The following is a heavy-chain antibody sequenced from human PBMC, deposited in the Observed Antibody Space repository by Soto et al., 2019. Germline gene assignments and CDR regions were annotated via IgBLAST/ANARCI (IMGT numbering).Heavy chain of an antibody. V-gene: IGHV4-34*01. D-gene: IGHD2-15*01. Sequence: PSETLSLTCAVYGGSFSGYYWSWIRQPPGKGLEWIGEINHSGSTNYNPSLKSRVTISVDTSKNQLPLKLSPVTAADTAVYYCAKGRGRVIVGWFDTWGQSTLVTVSS. CDR3: AKGRGRVIVGWFDT. CDR2: INHSGST. CDR1: GGSFSGYY. J-gene: IGHJ5*02.